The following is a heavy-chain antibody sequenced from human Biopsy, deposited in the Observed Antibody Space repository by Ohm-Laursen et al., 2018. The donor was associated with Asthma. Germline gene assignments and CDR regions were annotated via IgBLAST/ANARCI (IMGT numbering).Heavy chain of an antibody. V-gene: IGHV4-39*01. CDR3: VRGSSSWHHGPFHYYYGLDV. CDR2: IYYSGTT. D-gene: IGHD6-13*01. CDR1: SGSGGYMRSGNYY. J-gene: IGHJ6*02. Sequence: GTLSLTCSLSSGSGGYMRSGNYYWGWIRQPPGKGLEWIGSIYYSGTTYYNPSLESRVTVSADTSKNQFSLKLTSVTAADTAVCYCVRGSSSWHHGPFHYYYGLDVWGQGTTATVSS.